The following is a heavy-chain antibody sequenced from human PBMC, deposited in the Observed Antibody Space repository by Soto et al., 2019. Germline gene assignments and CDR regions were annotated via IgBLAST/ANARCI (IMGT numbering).Heavy chain of an antibody. CDR2: IDWDDDK. CDR3: ARGAAAKYYFDY. J-gene: IGHJ4*02. D-gene: IGHD6-13*01. V-gene: IGHV2-70*01. Sequence: SSPTLVNPTQTLTLTCTFSGFSLSTSGMCVSWIRQPPGKALEWLALIDWDDDKYYSTSLKTRLTISKDTSKNQVVLTMTNMDPVDTATYYCARGAAAKYYFDYWGQGTLVTVSS. CDR1: GFSLSTSGMC.